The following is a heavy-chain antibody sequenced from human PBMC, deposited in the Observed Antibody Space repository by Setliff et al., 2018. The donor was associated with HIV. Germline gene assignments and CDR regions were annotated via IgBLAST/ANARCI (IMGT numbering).Heavy chain of an antibody. CDR3: ARGADGIDF. D-gene: IGHD1-26*01. V-gene: IGHV4-39*01. J-gene: IGHJ4*02. CDR1: GGSITSSTYY. CDR2: VHYTGNT. Sequence: SETLSLTCTVSGGSITSSTYYWGWIRQPPGKGLEWIGTVHYTGNTYHNPSLKSRVTISVEVSKNQISLKLTAVTAADSAVYYCARGADGIDFWGQGTLVTVSS.